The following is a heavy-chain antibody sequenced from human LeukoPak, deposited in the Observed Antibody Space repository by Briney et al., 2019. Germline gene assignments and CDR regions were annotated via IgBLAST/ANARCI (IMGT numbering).Heavy chain of an antibody. D-gene: IGHD2-15*01. CDR2: INGDGSST. J-gene: IGHJ4*02. CDR3: ARDTQAARFDY. Sequence: GGSLRLSCAASGFTFSSYEMNWVRQAPGKGLVWVSRINGDGSSTTDADSVKGRFTISRDNAKNTLYLQMNSLRAEDTAVYYCARDTQAARFDYWGQGTLVTVSS. CDR1: GFTFSSYE. V-gene: IGHV3-74*01.